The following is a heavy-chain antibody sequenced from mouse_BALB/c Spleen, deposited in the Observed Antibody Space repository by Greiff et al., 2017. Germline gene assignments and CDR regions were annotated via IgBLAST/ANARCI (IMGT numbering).Heavy chain of an antibody. J-gene: IGHJ4*01. CDR3: AREGLSSYAMDY. CDR2: INPGSGGT. D-gene: IGHD1-1*02. Sequence: VQLQQSGAELVRPGTSVKVSCKASGYAFTNYLIEWVKQRPGQGLEWIGVINPGSGGTNYNEKFKGKATLTADKSSSTAYMQLSSLTSDDSAVYFCAREGLSSYAMDYWGQGTSVTVSS. V-gene: IGHV1-54*01. CDR1: GYAFTNYL.